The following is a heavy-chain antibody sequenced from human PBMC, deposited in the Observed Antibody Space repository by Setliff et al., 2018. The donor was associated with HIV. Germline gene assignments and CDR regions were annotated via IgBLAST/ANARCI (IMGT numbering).Heavy chain of an antibody. Sequence: GGSLRLSCEAFSSYAMHWVRQAPGKGLVWVGFIRDKTSGGTAEYAASVKGRFTLSRDDSKSVAYLQMNSLKTDDTAVYYCIRGPWRTGMDVWGQGTTVTVSS. D-gene: IGHD5-12*01. CDR2: IRDKTSGGTA. CDR3: IRGPWRTGMDV. V-gene: IGHV3-49*04. CDR1: FSSYA. J-gene: IGHJ6*02.